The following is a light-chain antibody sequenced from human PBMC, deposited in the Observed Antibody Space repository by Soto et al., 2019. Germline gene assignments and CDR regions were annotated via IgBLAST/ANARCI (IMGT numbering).Light chain of an antibody. CDR3: SSYVGSDVFV. CDR1: RRDVGGYNY. CDR2: EVT. J-gene: IGLJ1*01. V-gene: IGLV2-8*01. Sequence: QSALTQPPSASGSPGQSVRISCTGTRRDVGGYNYVAWYQQHPGKAPKLMIYEVTKRPSGVPDRFSGSKSGNTAFLTVSGLQPGDEADDYCSSYVGSDVFVFGTGTKVTVL.